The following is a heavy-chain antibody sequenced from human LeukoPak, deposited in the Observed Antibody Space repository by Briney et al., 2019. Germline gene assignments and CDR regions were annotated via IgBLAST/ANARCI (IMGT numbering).Heavy chain of an antibody. CDR1: GFTFSSYS. Sequence: GGSLRLSCAASGFTFSSYSMNWVRQAPGKGLEWVSSISSSSSYIYYADSVKGRFTISRDNAKNSLYLQMNSLRAEDTAVYYCARDRVITIFGVGTDDAFDIWGQGTMVTVSS. J-gene: IGHJ3*02. D-gene: IGHD3-3*01. CDR3: ARDRVITIFGVGTDDAFDI. V-gene: IGHV3-21*01. CDR2: ISSSSSYI.